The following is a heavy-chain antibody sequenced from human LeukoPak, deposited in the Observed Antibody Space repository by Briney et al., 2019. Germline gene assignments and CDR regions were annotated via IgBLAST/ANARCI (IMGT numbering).Heavy chain of an antibody. CDR3: ARTGVVATSYFFDY. D-gene: IGHD5-12*01. CDR1: GGSVSSYF. CDR2: MYYSGST. V-gene: IGHV4-59*02. Sequence: SETLSLTCTVSGGSVSSYFCSWIRQPPGKGLEWIGYMYYSGSTNYNPSLKSRVTMSVDTSKNQFSLQLSSVTAADTAVYYCARTGVVATSYFFDYWGQGILVTVSS. J-gene: IGHJ4*02.